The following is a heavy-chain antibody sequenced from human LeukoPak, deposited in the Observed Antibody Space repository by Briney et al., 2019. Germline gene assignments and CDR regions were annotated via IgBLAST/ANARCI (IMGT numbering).Heavy chain of an antibody. D-gene: IGHD1-26*01. CDR1: GGTFSSYA. V-gene: IGHV1-69*04. CDR2: IIPILGIA. Sequence: GSSVKVSCKASGGTFSSYAISWVRQAPGQGLEWMGRIIPILGIANYAQKFQGRVTITADKSTSTAYMELSSLRSDDTAVYYCARDPSGSYYDYWGQGTLVTVSS. CDR3: ARDPSGSYYDY. J-gene: IGHJ4*02.